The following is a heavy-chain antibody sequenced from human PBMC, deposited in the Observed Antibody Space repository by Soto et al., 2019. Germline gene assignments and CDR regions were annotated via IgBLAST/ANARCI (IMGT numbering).Heavy chain of an antibody. J-gene: IGHJ4*02. D-gene: IGHD3-10*01. CDR2: IYPGDSDT. CDR3: ARLEFPMVRGVGVPVDY. V-gene: IGHV5-51*01. Sequence: PGESLKISCKGSGYSFTSYWIGWVRQMPGKGLEWMGIIYPGDSDTRYSPSFQGQVTISADKSISTAYLQWSSLKASDTAMYYCARLEFPMVRGVGVPVDYWGQGTLVTVSS. CDR1: GYSFTSYW.